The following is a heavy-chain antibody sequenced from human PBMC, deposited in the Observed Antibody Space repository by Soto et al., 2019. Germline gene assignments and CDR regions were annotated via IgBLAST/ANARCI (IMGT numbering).Heavy chain of an antibody. J-gene: IGHJ5*02. V-gene: IGHV4-34*01. D-gene: IGHD3-10*01. CDR3: VRAHRRFGRGWFDP. Sequence: SETLSLTCAVYGGSFSGYYWSWIRQPPGKGLEWIGEINHSGSTNYNPSLKSRVTISVDTSKNQFSLKLSSVTAADTAVYYCVRAHRRFGRGWFDPWGQGTLVTVSS. CDR2: INHSGST. CDR1: GGSFSGYY.